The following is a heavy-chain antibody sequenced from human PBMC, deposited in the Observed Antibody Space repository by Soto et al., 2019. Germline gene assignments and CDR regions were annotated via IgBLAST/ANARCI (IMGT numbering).Heavy chain of an antibody. CDR1: GGSISSSSYY. CDR3: ARHQLLGEDYDILTGYVTDAFDI. V-gene: IGHV4-39*01. Sequence: SETLSLTCTVSGGSISSSSYYRGWIRQPPGKGLEWIGSIYYSGSTYYNPSLKSRVTISVDTSKNQFSLKLSSVTAADTAVYYCARHQLLGEDYDILTGYVTDAFDIWGQGTMVTVSS. CDR2: IYYSGST. D-gene: IGHD3-9*01. J-gene: IGHJ3*02.